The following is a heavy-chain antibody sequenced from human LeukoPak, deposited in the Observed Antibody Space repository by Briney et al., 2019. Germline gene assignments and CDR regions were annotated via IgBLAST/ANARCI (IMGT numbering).Heavy chain of an antibody. Sequence: PGGSLRLSCAASEFTFSSYAMTWVRQAPGKGLEWVSAISASGGSTYYADSVKGRFTISRDNSKNTLYLQMNSLRAEDTAVYCCAKAKTAGTSRYYYYGMDVRGQGTTVTVSS. V-gene: IGHV3-23*01. J-gene: IGHJ6*02. CDR2: ISASGGST. CDR1: EFTFSSYA. D-gene: IGHD6-13*01. CDR3: AKAKTAGTSRYYYYGMDV.